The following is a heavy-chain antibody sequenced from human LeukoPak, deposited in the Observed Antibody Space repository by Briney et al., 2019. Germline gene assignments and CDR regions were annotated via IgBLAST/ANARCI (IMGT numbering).Heavy chain of an antibody. J-gene: IGHJ4*02. D-gene: IGHD1-26*01. CDR3: ARGSLGATNLNYFDS. Sequence: SETLSLTCAVYGGSFSGFYGSWIRQPPGKGLEWIGEINHRGGTNYNPSLKSRVTMSVDTSKNQFSLKLSSVTAADTAVYYCARGSLGATNLNYFDSWGQGTLVTVSS. CDR1: GGSFSGFY. V-gene: IGHV4-34*01. CDR2: INHRGGT.